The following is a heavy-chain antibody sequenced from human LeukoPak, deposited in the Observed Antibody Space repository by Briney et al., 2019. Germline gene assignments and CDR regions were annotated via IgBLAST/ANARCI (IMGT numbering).Heavy chain of an antibody. D-gene: IGHD4-17*01. J-gene: IGHJ4*02. Sequence: SETLSLTCAVYGGSFSGYYWSWIRQPPGKGLEWIGEINHSGSTNYNPSLKSRVTISVDTSKNQFSLKLSSVTAADTAVYYCAKVSPNTVATLQYFDYWGQGTLVTVSS. CDR1: GGSFSGYY. CDR2: INHSGST. CDR3: AKVSPNTVATLQYFDY. V-gene: IGHV4-34*01.